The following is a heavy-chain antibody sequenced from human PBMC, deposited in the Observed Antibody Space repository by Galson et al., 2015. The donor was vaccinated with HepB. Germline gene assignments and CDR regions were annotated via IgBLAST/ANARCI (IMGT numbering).Heavy chain of an antibody. J-gene: IGHJ4*02. CDR2: IIPIFGTA. CDR1: GCTFSSYP. CDR3: ARDATGGRFDY. Sequence: SVKVSCKASGCTFSSYPISWVRQAPGQGLEWMGVIIPIFGTANYAQKFQGRVTITADESTSTAYMELSSLRSEDTAVYYCARDATGGRFDYWGQGTPVTVSS. V-gene: IGHV1-69*13.